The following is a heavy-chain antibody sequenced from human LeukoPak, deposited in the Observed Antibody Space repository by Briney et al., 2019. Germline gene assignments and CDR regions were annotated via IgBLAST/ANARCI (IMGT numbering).Heavy chain of an antibody. Sequence: PGGSLRLSCAVSGFTITNYWMSWVRQAPGMGLEWVASIKQDGSVEFYVDSVKGRFSISRDSAKNSLYLQMNSLRDEDTAVYYCVRDPLDYWGQGTLVTVSS. J-gene: IGHJ4*02. CDR2: IKQDGSVE. CDR3: VRDPLDY. CDR1: GFTITNYW. V-gene: IGHV3-7*01.